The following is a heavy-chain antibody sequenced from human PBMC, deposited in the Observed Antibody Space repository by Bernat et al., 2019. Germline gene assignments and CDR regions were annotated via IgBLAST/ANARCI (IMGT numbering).Heavy chain of an antibody. D-gene: IGHD3-22*01. CDR2: INAGNGNT. J-gene: IGHJ4*02. V-gene: IGHV1-3*01. CDR1: GYTFTSYA. Sequence: QVQLVQSGAEVKKPGASVKVSCKASGYTFTSYAMHWVRQAPGQRLEWMGWINAGNGNTKYSQKFQGRVTITRDTSASTAYMELSSLRSEDTAVYYCARIYYDSSGYLKEFDYWGQGTLVTVSS. CDR3: ARIYYDSSGYLKEFDY.